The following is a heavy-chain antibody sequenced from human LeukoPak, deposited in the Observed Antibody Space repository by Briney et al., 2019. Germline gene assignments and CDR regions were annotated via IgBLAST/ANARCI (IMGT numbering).Heavy chain of an antibody. CDR1: RFTFSTYW. CDR2: IKEDGGEK. J-gene: IGHJ4*02. V-gene: IGHV3-7*01. Sequence: PGGSLRLSCAASRFTFSTYWMTWVRQAPGKGLEWVASIKEDGGEKYYVDSVKGRFTISRDNAKNSLYLQTNSLRAEDTATYYCARARDIDYWGQGTLVTVSS. CDR3: ARARDIDY. D-gene: IGHD2-15*01.